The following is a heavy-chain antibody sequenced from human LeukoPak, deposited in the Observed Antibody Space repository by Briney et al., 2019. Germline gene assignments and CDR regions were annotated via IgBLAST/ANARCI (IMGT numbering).Heavy chain of an antibody. Sequence: GGSLRLSCTASGFTFSSYWMTWVRQAPGKGLEWVANINEDESEKYYVDSVKGRFTIFRDNPKNSLYLQMNSLRAEDTAVYYRARLSHYYDKDFWGQGTLVTVSS. D-gene: IGHD3-22*01. CDR1: GFTFSSYW. CDR2: INEDESEK. CDR3: ARLSHYYDKDF. J-gene: IGHJ4*02. V-gene: IGHV3-7*03.